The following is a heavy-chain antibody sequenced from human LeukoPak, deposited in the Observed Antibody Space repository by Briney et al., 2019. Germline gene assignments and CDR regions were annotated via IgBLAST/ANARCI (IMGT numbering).Heavy chain of an antibody. Sequence: GESLKISCKGSGYSLTNYWIAWVRQMPGKGLEWMGRIDPSDSYTNYSPSFQGHVTISADKSISTAYLQWSSLKASDTAMYYCARREGEGFDPWGQGTLVTVSS. D-gene: IGHD3-16*01. CDR1: GYSLTNYW. J-gene: IGHJ5*02. CDR2: IDPSDSYT. CDR3: ARREGEGFDP. V-gene: IGHV5-10-1*01.